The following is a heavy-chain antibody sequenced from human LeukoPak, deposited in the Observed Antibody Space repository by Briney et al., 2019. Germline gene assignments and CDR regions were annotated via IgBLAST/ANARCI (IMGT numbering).Heavy chain of an antibody. J-gene: IGHJ4*02. CDR3: VKDSPVVPTAISYFDY. CDR2: FSSNGGST. CDR1: GFTLSSFG. D-gene: IGHD2-2*01. V-gene: IGHV3-64D*06. Sequence: GSLGPFCLASGFTLSSFGMDLVRQAPGEGMEYFSAFSSNGGSTYYADSVKGRFTISRDNSKNTLYLQMSSLRAEDTAVYYCVKDSPVVPTAISYFDYWGQGTLVTVSS.